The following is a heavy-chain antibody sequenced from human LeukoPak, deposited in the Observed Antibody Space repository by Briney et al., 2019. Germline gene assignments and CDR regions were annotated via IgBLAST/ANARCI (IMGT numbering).Heavy chain of an antibody. J-gene: IGHJ4*02. CDR3: AKSKGSGYDWDY. CDR2: ISGSGGST. V-gene: IGHV3-23*01. CDR1: GFTFSSYA. D-gene: IGHD5-12*01. Sequence: PGGSLRLSCAASGFTFSSYAMSWVRQAPGKGLEWVSAISGSGGSTYYADSVKGRFTISRDSSKNTLYLQMNSLRAEDTAVYYCAKSKGSGYDWDYWGQGTLVTVSS.